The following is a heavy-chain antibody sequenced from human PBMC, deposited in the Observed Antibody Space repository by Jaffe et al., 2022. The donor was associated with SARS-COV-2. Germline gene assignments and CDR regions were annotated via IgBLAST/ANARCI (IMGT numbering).Heavy chain of an antibody. V-gene: IGHV3-21*01. Sequence: EVQLVESGGGLVKPGGSLRLSCAASGFTFSSYSMNWVRQAPGKGLEWVSSISSSSSYIYYADSVKGRFTISRDNAKNSLYLQMNSLRAEDTAVYYCARGRFSFQVEPHWYFDLWGRGTLVTVSS. CDR1: GFTFSSYS. J-gene: IGHJ2*01. CDR2: ISSSSSYI. CDR3: ARGRFSFQVEPHWYFDL. D-gene: IGHD3-3*01.